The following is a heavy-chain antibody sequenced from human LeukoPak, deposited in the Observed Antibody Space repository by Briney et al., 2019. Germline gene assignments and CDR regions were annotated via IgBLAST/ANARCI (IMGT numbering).Heavy chain of an antibody. Sequence: ASVKVSCKASGYTFTSYAMHWVRQAPGQRLEWMGWINAGNGNTKYSQEFQGRVTITRDTSASTAYMELSRLRSDDTAVYYCARELDILTVVYAFDIWGQGTMVTVSS. D-gene: IGHD3-9*01. CDR2: INAGNGNT. V-gene: IGHV1-3*01. CDR3: ARELDILTVVYAFDI. J-gene: IGHJ3*02. CDR1: GYTFTSYA.